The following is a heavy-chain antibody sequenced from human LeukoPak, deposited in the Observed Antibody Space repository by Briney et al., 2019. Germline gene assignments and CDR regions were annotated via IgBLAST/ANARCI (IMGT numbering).Heavy chain of an antibody. J-gene: IGHJ4*02. CDR3: AKDGSYSSSWIDY. D-gene: IGHD6-13*01. CDR1: GFTFDDYA. Sequence: GRSLRLSCAASGFTFDDYAMHWVRQAPGKGLEGVSGISWNSGSIGYADSVKGRFTISRDNAKNSLYLQMNSLRAEDTALYYCAKDGSYSSSWIDYWGQGTLVTVSS. CDR2: ISWNSGSI. V-gene: IGHV3-9*01.